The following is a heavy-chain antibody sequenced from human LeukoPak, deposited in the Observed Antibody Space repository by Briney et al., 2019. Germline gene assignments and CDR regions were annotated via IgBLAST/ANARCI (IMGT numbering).Heavy chain of an antibody. J-gene: IGHJ5*02. Sequence: PGRSLRLSCAASGFTFSNHGMHWVRQAPGKGLEWVALIWYDGTKKYYADSVKGRLTISRDNSKNTLYLEMNSLRAEDTAVYYCAKDIQAATWGQGTLVTVSS. V-gene: IGHV3-33*06. CDR1: GFTFSNHG. CDR3: AKDIQAAT. D-gene: IGHD5-18*01. CDR2: IWYDGTKK.